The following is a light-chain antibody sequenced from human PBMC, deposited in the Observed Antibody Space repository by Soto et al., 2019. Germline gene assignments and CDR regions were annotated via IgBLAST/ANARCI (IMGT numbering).Light chain of an antibody. J-gene: IGKJ4*01. Sequence: DIQMTQSPSSLSASEGDRARITCQPSQDISIHLKSYPQKPGKAPKMLFYDASNLATGVPSRFGGRGSGTEFTSTISSLQPEDRGKYYWQQFEYPPPTFGRGTKVEI. CDR2: DAS. CDR1: QDISIH. V-gene: IGKV1-33*01. CDR3: QQFEYPPPT.